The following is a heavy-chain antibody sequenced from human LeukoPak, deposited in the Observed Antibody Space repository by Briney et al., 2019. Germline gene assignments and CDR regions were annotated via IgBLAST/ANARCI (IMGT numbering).Heavy chain of an antibody. Sequence: PGGSLRLSFAASGFIVSSNFMSWVRQAPGKGLEWVSVIYSGGSTYYADSVKGRFTISRDNSKNTLYLQMNSLRAEDTAVYYCASASSHVRNAFDIWGQGTMVTVSS. D-gene: IGHD6-6*01. V-gene: IGHV3-53*01. CDR2: IYSGGST. J-gene: IGHJ3*02. CDR1: GFIVSSNF. CDR3: ASASSHVRNAFDI.